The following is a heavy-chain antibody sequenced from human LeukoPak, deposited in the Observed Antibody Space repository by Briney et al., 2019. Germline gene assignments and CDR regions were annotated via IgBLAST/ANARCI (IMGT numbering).Heavy chain of an antibody. J-gene: IGHJ4*02. D-gene: IGHD2-8*01. CDR2: IFQDRST. CDR3: ARRYCNSGICYFYDY. V-gene: IGHV4-38-2*01. Sequence: PSETLSLTXAVSSGNSWDWIRQPPGKGLEWIGSIFQDRSTYYNPSLKSRVIISLDTSKRQFSLNLISVTAADTAVYYCARRYCNSGICYFYDYWGQGTLVTVSS. CDR1: SGNS.